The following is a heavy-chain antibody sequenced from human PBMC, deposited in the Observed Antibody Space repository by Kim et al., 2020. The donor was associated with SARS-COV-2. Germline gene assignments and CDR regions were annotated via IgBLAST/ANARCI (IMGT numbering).Heavy chain of an antibody. J-gene: IGHJ4*02. V-gene: IGHV3-23*01. Sequence: GGSLRLSCAASGFTFSSYAMSWVRQAPGKGLEWVSAISGSGGSTYYADSVKGRFTISRDNSKNTLYLQMNSLRAEDTAVYYCAKDRGYCSSTSCPRSRYYFDYWGQGTLVTVSS. D-gene: IGHD2-2*01. CDR1: GFTFSSYA. CDR2: ISGSGGST. CDR3: AKDRGYCSSTSCPRSRYYFDY.